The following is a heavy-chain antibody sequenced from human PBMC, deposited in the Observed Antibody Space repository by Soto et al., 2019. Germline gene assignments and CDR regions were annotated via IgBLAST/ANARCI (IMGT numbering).Heavy chain of an antibody. CDR2: MNSDGSII. D-gene: IGHD2-15*01. CDR1: GFTFSSDW. V-gene: IGHV3-74*01. J-gene: IGHJ6*02. Sequence: EVQLVESGGGLVQPGGSLRLSCVASGFTFSSDWMHWVRQGPGRGLVWVSRMNSDGSIINYADSVKCRFTVSRDNAKNTLYLQMNSLRVEDTALYYCVRGWSDVWGQGTTVTVSS. CDR3: VRGWSDV.